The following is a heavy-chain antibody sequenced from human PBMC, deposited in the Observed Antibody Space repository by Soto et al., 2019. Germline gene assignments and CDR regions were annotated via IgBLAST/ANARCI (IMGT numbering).Heavy chain of an antibody. J-gene: IGHJ3*02. V-gene: IGHV3-23*01. CDR1: GFTFSSYA. Sequence: GGSLRLSCAASGFTFSSYAMSWVRQAPGKGLEWVSALSGSGGSTYYADSVKGRFTISRDSSKNTLYLQMNSLRAEDTALYYCAKDVVVVHDAFDIWGQGTMVTVSS. D-gene: IGHD3-22*01. CDR3: AKDVVVVHDAFDI. CDR2: LSGSGGST.